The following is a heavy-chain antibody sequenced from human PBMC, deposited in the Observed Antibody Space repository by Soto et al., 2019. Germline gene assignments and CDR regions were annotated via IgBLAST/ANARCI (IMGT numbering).Heavy chain of an antibody. CDR1: GGSFSGYY. CDR3: ARGKRSRQVVVIKLSNSRDYYFDY. Sequence: NPSETLSLTCAVYGGSFSGYYWSWIRQPPGKGLEWIGEINHSGSTNYNPSLKSRVTISVDTSKNQFSLKLSSVTAADTAVYYCARGKRSRQVVVIKLSNSRDYYFDYWGQGTLVTVSS. V-gene: IGHV4-34*01. CDR2: INHSGST. D-gene: IGHD3-22*01. J-gene: IGHJ4*02.